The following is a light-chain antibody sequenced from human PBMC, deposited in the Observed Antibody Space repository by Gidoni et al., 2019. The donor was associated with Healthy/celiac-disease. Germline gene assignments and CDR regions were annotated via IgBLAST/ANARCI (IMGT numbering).Light chain of an antibody. J-gene: IGLJ2*01. V-gene: IGLV3-1*01. CDR2: QDS. CDR3: QEGDRRTDVV. CDR1: KLGDKY. Sequence: SYELTQPHSVSLSTGPTASITCYGDKLGDKYACWYQQKPGQSPVLVIYQDSKRHSGITERFSGCNAGNTATLTIRGTQAMDEADYYCQEGDRRTDVVFGGGTKLTVL.